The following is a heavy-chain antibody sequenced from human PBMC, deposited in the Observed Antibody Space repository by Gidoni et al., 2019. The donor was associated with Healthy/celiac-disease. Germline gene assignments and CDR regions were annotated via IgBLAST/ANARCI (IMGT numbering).Heavy chain of an antibody. V-gene: IGHV1-3*01. J-gene: IGHJ4*02. CDR1: GYPFTSYA. Sequence: QVQLVQSGAEVKKPGASVKVSCKASGYPFTSYAMHWVRQAPGQRLEWMGWINAGNGNTKYSQKFQGRVTITRDTSASTAYMELSSLRSEDTAVYYCARGYSGYDSGDYWGQGTLVTVSS. CDR2: INAGNGNT. D-gene: IGHD5-12*01. CDR3: ARGYSGYDSGDY.